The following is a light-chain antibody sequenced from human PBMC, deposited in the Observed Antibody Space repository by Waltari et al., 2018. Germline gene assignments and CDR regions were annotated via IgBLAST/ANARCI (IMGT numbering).Light chain of an antibody. V-gene: IGKV1-12*01. Sequence: DIQMTQSPSSLSASVGDKVTINCRASQGISSWLAWYQQKPGKAPKLLIYAASSLQSGVPSRFAGSGSGMDYTLTISSLQPEDFATYFCQQGYNTPYTFGQGTKVEIK. CDR2: AAS. CDR1: QGISSW. J-gene: IGKJ2*01. CDR3: QQGYNTPYT.